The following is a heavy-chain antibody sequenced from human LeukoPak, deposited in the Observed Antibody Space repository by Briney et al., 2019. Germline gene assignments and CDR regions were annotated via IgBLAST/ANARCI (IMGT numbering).Heavy chain of an antibody. J-gene: IGHJ4*02. CDR1: GYTFTGYG. Sequence: ASVKDSRKASGYTFTGYGISWVRQAPGQGLEWMGWISAYNGNTNYAQKFQDRVTMTTDTPTSTAYMELRSLRSDDTAVYYCARDFVDTVTVVDYWGQRVLVTVSS. CDR3: ARDFVDTVTVVDY. D-gene: IGHD5-18*01. V-gene: IGHV1-18*01. CDR2: ISAYNGNT.